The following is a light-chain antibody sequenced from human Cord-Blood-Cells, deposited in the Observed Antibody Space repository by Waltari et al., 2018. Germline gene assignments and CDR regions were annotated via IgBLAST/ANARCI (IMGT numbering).Light chain of an antibody. J-gene: IGKJ3*01. CDR2: LGS. CDR3: MQALQTPT. Sequence: DIVMTQSPLSLPVTPGEPASISCRSSQSLLHSNGYNYLDWYLQKPGQSSQLLIYLGSNQASGVPDRFSGRGSGTDVTLKISRVEAEDVGVYYCMQALQTPTFGPGTKVDIK. CDR1: QSLLHSNGYNY. V-gene: IGKV2-28*01.